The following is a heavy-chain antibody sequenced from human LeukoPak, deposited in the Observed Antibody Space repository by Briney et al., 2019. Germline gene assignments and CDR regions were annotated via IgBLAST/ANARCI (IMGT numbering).Heavy chain of an antibody. J-gene: IGHJ4*02. V-gene: IGHV4-59*01. Sequence: SETLTLTCTVSGGSISSYYWSWIRQPPGKGLEWIGYIYYSGSTNYNPSLKSRVTISVDTSKNQFSLKLSSVTAADTAVYYCARDKKGASCYDYWGQGTLVTVSS. CDR1: GGSISSYY. D-gene: IGHD2-2*01. CDR3: ARDKKGASCYDY. CDR2: IYYSGST.